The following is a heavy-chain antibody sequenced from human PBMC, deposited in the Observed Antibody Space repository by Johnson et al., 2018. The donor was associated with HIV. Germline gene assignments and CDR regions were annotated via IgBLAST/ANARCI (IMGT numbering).Heavy chain of an antibody. CDR1: GFIFSNYG. D-gene: IGHD3-22*01. CDR3: ARDYPYDRSPRGAFDI. J-gene: IGHJ3*02. Sequence: VQLVESGGGVVQPGRSLKLSCAASGFIFSNYGMHWIRQAPGRGLEWVAHTMPAGRAQFYVDSVKVRFTISSDNAENSLYLQMNSLRAEDTAVYYCARDYPYDRSPRGAFDIWGQGTMVTVSS. CDR2: TMPAGRAQ. V-gene: IGHV3-7*01.